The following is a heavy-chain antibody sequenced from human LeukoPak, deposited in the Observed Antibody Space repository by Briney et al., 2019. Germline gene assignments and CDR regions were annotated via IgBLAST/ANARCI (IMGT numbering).Heavy chain of an antibody. CDR3: ARGSSGYYCDHFQT. J-gene: IGHJ1*01. D-gene: IGHD3-22*01. V-gene: IGHV3-7*01. CDR1: GFTFSNFW. Sequence: PGGSLRLSCAASGFTFSNFWMTWIRQAPGKGLEWVANIKQDGIEKYYVDSVEGRFTVSRDNTKYTLFLQLDSLRAEDTAVYYCARGSSGYYCDHFQTWGQGALFTVSS. CDR2: IKQDGIEK.